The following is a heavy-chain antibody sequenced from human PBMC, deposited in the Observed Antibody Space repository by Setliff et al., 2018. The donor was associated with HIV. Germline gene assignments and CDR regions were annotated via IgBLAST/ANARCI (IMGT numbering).Heavy chain of an antibody. CDR3: ARQDHSSVNTGSLYAFDV. Sequence: ASVKVSCKASGYTFTAYYIHWVRQAPGHELQLMGRIEPSSGGTNYIQKFQGRVTITMDKSIYTVYMELTGLTSDDTAVYYCARQDHSSVNTGSLYAFDVWGQGTMVTVSS. CDR2: IEPSSGGT. V-gene: IGHV1-2*06. J-gene: IGHJ3*01. CDR1: GYTFTAYY. D-gene: IGHD2-8*02.